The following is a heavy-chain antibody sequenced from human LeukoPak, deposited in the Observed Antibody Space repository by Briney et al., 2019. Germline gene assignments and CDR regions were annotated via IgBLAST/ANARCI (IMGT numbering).Heavy chain of an antibody. D-gene: IGHD3-22*01. J-gene: IGHJ4*02. CDR1: GFTFSSYW. Sequence: GGSLRLSCAASGFTFSSYWMHWVRQAPGKGLVWVSRINTDGSSTSYADSVKGRFTISRDNAKNTLYLQMNSLRAEDTAVYYCARSSYYDSSGYRFDYWGQGTLVTVSS. CDR2: INTDGSST. CDR3: ARSSYYDSSGYRFDY. V-gene: IGHV3-74*01.